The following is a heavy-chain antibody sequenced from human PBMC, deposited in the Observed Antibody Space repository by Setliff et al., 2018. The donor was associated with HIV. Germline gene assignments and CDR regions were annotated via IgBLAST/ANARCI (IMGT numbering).Heavy chain of an antibody. D-gene: IGHD2-2*03. CDR1: GFTFSNFA. CDR2: ISYDGSRI. CDR3: AKVDNGHCTSASCRDLDY. Sequence: GGSLRLSCVASGFTFSNFAMHWVRQAPGKGLEWVSVISYDGSRISYADSVKGRFTISRDNSKNTLYLQMNSLTAEDTAVYYCAKVDNGHCTSASCRDLDYWGQGTLVTVSS. J-gene: IGHJ4*02. V-gene: IGHV3-30*07.